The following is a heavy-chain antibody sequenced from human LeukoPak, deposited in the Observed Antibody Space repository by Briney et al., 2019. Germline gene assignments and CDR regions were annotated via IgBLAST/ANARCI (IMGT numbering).Heavy chain of an antibody. D-gene: IGHD5-12*01. Sequence: SETLSLTCTVSGGSISSGSYYWSWIRQPAGKGLEWIGRIYTSGSTNYNPSLKSRVTISVDTSKNQFSLKLSSVTAADTAVYYCVRVVAARGFDPWGQGTLVTVSS. CDR2: IYTSGST. V-gene: IGHV4-61*02. J-gene: IGHJ5*02. CDR3: VRVVAARGFDP. CDR1: GGSISSGSYY.